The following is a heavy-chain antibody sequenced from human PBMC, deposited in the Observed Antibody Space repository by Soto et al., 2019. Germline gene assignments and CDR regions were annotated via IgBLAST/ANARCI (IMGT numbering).Heavy chain of an antibody. J-gene: IGHJ4*02. D-gene: IGHD5-12*01. V-gene: IGHV3-15*01. CDR1: GFTFSNAW. CDR2: IKSKTDGGTT. CDR3: TTEGDPNVDIVATIWRYFDY. Sequence: GGSLRLSCAASGFTFSNAWMSWVRQAPGKGLEWVGRIKSKTDGGTTDYAAPVKGRFTIARDDSKNTLYLQMNSLKTEDTAVYYCTTEGDPNVDIVATIWRYFDYWGQGTLVTVSS.